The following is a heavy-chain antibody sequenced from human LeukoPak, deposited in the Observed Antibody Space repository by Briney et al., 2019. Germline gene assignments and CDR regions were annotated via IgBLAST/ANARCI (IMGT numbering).Heavy chain of an antibody. D-gene: IGHD3-10*01. CDR2: ISGSGDRT. Sequence: GGSLRLSCAASGFPFSRNDMSWVRQAPGKGLDRVPSISGSGDRTYYADSVKGRFTISRDTSKNTLYLEMNSLRAEDAAVYYCATYRGFGDSYDSWGQGTLVTVSS. CDR1: GFPFSRND. V-gene: IGHV3-23*01. J-gene: IGHJ4*02. CDR3: ATYRGFGDSYDS.